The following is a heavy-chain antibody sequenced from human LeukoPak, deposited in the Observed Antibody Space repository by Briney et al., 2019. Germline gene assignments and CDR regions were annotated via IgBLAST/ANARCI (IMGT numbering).Heavy chain of an antibody. CDR1: GGSFSGYY. Sequence: SETLSLTCAVYGGSFSGYYWSWIRQPPGKGLEWIGYIYYSGSTYYNPSLRSRVTISVDTSKNQFSLKLSSVTAADTAVYYCARGLLYSSGWYYFDYWGQGTLVTVSS. V-gene: IGHV4-30-4*08. CDR3: ARGLLYSSGWYYFDY. CDR2: IYYSGST. J-gene: IGHJ4*02. D-gene: IGHD6-19*01.